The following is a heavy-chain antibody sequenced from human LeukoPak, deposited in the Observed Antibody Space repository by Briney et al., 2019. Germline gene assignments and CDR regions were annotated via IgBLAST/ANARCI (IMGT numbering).Heavy chain of an antibody. Sequence: SETLSLTCTVSGGSISSYYWSWIRQPPGKGLEWIGYIYYSGSTNYNPSLKSRVTISVDTSKNHFSLKLSSVTAADTAVYYCARQYYYGSGSLDAFDIWGQGAMVTVSS. D-gene: IGHD3-10*01. CDR2: IYYSGST. V-gene: IGHV4-59*08. CDR3: ARQYYYGSGSLDAFDI. CDR1: GGSISSYY. J-gene: IGHJ3*02.